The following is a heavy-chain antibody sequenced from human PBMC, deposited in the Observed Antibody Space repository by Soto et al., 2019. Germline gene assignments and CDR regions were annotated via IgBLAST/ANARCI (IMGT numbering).Heavy chain of an antibody. CDR2: IYNSGST. J-gene: IGHJ4*02. Sequence: QVHLQESGPGLLKPAETLSLTCTVSGGSVSSDNYYWTWIPQPPGKGLEWIGHIYNSGSTNYNPTLKSRVTISVDTSTNRFSLKVTSVTAADTAIYYFARAYYDSWSGYFDYWGQGTMVTVSS. D-gene: IGHD3-3*01. CDR3: ARAYYDSWSGYFDY. V-gene: IGHV4-61*01. CDR1: GGSVSSDNYY.